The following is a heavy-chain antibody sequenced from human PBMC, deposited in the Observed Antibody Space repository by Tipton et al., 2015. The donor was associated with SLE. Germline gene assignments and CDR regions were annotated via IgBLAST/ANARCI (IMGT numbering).Heavy chain of an antibody. CDR3: ARDGEVGATDGTFDI. V-gene: IGHV4-39*07. CDR1: GGSIRSSSYY. Sequence: TLSLTCTVSGGSIRSSSYYWGWIRQPPGKGLEWIGSMYYSGSTYYNPSLKSRLTISVDTSKNQFSLKLSSVTAADTAVYYCARDGEVGATDGTFDIWGKGAMVTVSS. J-gene: IGHJ3*02. CDR2: MYYSGST. D-gene: IGHD1-26*01.